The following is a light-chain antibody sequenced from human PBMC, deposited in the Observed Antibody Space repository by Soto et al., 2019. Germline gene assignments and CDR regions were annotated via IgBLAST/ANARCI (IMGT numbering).Light chain of an antibody. CDR2: NVS. J-gene: IGKJ2*01. Sequence: EIAMTQSPATLSVSPGQRATLSCRASQNVNSNLAWYQQKPGHAPSLLMYNVSTRATGFPARFSGSGSRTEFTLTISSLQSEDSAIYYCRQYNTLNTFGQGTKLEIK. CDR3: RQYNTLNT. CDR1: QNVNSN. V-gene: IGKV3-15*01.